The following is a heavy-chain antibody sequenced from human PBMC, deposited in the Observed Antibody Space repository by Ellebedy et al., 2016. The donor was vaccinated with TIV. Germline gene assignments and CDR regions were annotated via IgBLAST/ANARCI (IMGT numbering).Heavy chain of an antibody. V-gene: IGHV3-33*01. Sequence: PGGSLRLSCAASGFTFSSYGMHWVRHAPGKGLEWVAVIWYDGGNKYYADSVKGRFTISRDNSKNTLYLQMNRLRAEDTAVYYCARDSRGSRTINAFDIWGQGTMVSVSS. CDR2: IWYDGGNK. CDR1: GFTFSSYG. D-gene: IGHD2-2*01. J-gene: IGHJ3*02. CDR3: ARDSRGSRTINAFDI.